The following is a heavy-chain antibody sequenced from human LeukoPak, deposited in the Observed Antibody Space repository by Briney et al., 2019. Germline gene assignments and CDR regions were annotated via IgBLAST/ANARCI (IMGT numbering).Heavy chain of an antibody. CDR2: LSYTGKT. CDR1: GASGSSFH. Sequence: SETLSLTCVVSGASGSSFHWNWLRQLPGKGLEWIGCLSYTGKTDYNPSLTSRVTISLDTSKNQVSLKLRSVTAADTAVYYCSEGYFEPFDHWGQGTLVTVSS. CDR3: SEGYFEPFDH. V-gene: IGHV4-59*02. J-gene: IGHJ4*02. D-gene: IGHD2/OR15-2a*01.